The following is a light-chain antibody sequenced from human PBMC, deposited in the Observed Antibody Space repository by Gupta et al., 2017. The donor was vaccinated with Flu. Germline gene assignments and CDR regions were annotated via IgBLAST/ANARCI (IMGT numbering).Light chain of an antibody. J-gene: IGKJ1*01. CDR3: QQYETSPPT. Sequence: EIVLTQSPATVSLSPGEGATLSCGASRNIRSDYIAWYQVKPGLAPRLLIYDTSRRATGIPDRFSGSGSGRDFTLTLRALEPEDFAVYSCQQYETSPPTFGQGTRVEI. V-gene: IGKV3D-20*01. CDR1: RNIRSDY. CDR2: DTS.